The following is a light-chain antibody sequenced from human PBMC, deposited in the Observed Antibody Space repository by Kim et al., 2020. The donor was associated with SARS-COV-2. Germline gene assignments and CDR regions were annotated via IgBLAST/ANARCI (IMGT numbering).Light chain of an antibody. CDR2: DVS. CDR3: GSYTSSSTHVV. CDR1: SSDAVVHNS. V-gene: IGLV2-14*03. Sequence: QSITTSPAGTSSDAVVHNSVSCDQQNPGTAPKHMIYDVSKRPSGVSNRFSGAKSGNTPSLTISGLQAEDEAEYYCGSYTSSSTHVVFGGGTKLTFL. J-gene: IGLJ2*01.